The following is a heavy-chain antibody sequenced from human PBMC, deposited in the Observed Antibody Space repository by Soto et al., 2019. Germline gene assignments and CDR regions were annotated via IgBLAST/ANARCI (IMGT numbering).Heavy chain of an antibody. CDR2: IGVIEDGT. J-gene: IGHJ4*02. D-gene: IGHD3-10*01. Sequence: GGTLTLSCAASGFTFSRSVMTWVRQTPGRGVEWVAAIGVIEDGTYYAGCVMVRFVVSRDKSKNTLFLEMNGLRAEDAALYFCAKDRATYYHGSGTDYWGQGALVTVSS. CDR1: GFTFSRSV. CDR3: AKDRATYYHGSGTDY. V-gene: IGHV3-23*01.